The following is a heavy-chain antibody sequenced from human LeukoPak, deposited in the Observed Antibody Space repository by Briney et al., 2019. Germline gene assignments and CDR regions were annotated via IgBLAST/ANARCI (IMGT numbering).Heavy chain of an antibody. CDR1: GGSFSGYY. J-gene: IGHJ4*02. D-gene: IGHD3-22*01. V-gene: IGHV4-34*01. CDR2: INHSGST. CDR3: ASLESPYYDSSGYYSYFDY. Sequence: SETLSLTCAVYGGSFSGYYWSWIRQPPGKGLEWIGEINHSGSTNYNPSLKSRVTISVDASKNQFSLKLSSVTAADTAVYYCASLESPYYDSSGYYSYFDYWGQGTLVTVSS.